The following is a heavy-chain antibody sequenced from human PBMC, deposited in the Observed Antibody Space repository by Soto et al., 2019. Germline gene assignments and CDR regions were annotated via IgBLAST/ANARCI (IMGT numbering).Heavy chain of an antibody. CDR2: ISYDGSNK. D-gene: IGHD3-9*01. Sequence: PGGSLRLSCAASGFTFSSYGMHWVRQAPGKGLEWVAVISYDGSNKYYADSVKGRFTISRDNSKNTLYLQMNSLRAEDTAVYYCAKEDYDILTGFDYWGQGTLVNVSS. CDR3: AKEDYDILTGFDY. V-gene: IGHV3-30*18. CDR1: GFTFSSYG. J-gene: IGHJ4*02.